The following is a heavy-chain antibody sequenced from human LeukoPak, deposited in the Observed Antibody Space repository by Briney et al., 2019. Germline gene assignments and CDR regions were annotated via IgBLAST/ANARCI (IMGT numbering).Heavy chain of an antibody. CDR2: IIPIFGTA. J-gene: IGHJ4*02. Sequence: ASVKVSCKASGGTFSSYAISWVRQAPGQGLEWMGGIIPIFGTANYAQKFQGRVTITADESTSTAYMELSSLRSEDTAVYYCASLGSSWSQDYWGQGTLITVSS. CDR1: GGTFSSYA. V-gene: IGHV1-69*13. CDR3: ASLGSSWSQDY. D-gene: IGHD6-13*01.